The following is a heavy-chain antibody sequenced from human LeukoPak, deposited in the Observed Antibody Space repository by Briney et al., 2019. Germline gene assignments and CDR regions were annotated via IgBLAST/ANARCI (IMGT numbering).Heavy chain of an antibody. Sequence: SETLSLTCAVYGGSFSGYYWSWIRQPPGKGLEWIGESNHSGSTNYNPSLKSRVTISVDTSKNQFSLKLSSVTAADTAVYYCARASPITIHFDYWGQGTLVTVSS. D-gene: IGHD3-3*01. CDR2: SNHSGST. J-gene: IGHJ4*02. V-gene: IGHV4-34*01. CDR1: GGSFSGYY. CDR3: ARASPITIHFDY.